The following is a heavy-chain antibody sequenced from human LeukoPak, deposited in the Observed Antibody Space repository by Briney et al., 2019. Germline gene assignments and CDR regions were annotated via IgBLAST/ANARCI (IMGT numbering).Heavy chain of an antibody. D-gene: IGHD5-12*01. CDR1: GFTFSSYS. Sequence: GGSLRLSCAASGFTFSSYSMNWVRQAPGKGLEWVSHIRYTGETFYADSVKGRFTISKDNARNSLYLQMNDLRGEDTAIYYYARDAGNSGYGCDLWGQGTLVTVSS. J-gene: IGHJ5*02. V-gene: IGHV3-48*01. CDR2: IRYTGET. CDR3: ARDAGNSGYGCDL.